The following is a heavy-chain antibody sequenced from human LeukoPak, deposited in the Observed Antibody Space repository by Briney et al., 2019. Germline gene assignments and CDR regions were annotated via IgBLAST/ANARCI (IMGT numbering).Heavy chain of an antibody. CDR1: GFTFSSYG. CDR2: ISYDGSNK. J-gene: IGHJ4*02. CDR3: VPKGTEGY. V-gene: IGHV3-30*03. Sequence: GGSLRLSRAASGFTFSSYGMHWVRQAPGKGLEWVAVISYDGSNKYYADSVKGRFSISRDNSKNTLYLQMSSLRAEDTAVYYCVPKGTEGYWGQGTLVTVSS.